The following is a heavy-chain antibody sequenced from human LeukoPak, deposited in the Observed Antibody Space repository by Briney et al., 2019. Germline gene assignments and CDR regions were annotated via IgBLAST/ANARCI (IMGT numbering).Heavy chain of an antibody. CDR3: AKDLHSSGWYYFDY. CDR2: VIGSGGST. D-gene: IGHD6-19*01. J-gene: IGHJ4*02. CDR1: GFIFSNYA. Sequence: GGSLRLSCAASGFIFSNYAMSWVRQAPGKGLEWVSTVIGSGGSTFYADSVRGRLTISRDNSKNTLNLQMSSLGGDDTAVYYCAKDLHSSGWYYFDYWGQGTLVTASS. V-gene: IGHV3-23*01.